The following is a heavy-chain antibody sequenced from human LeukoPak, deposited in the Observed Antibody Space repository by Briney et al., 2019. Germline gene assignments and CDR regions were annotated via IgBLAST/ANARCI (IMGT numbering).Heavy chain of an antibody. CDR1: GGSISGYY. V-gene: IGHV4-59*08. D-gene: IGHD3-3*01. CDR2: IYDSGTA. J-gene: IGHJ2*01. CDR3: ARKNFYPSWYFDV. Sequence: SETLSLTCTVSGGSISGYYRNWIRQSPGKGLEWIGYIYDSGTANYNPSLKSRVAISIDTSKNQFSLKVSSLTAADTALYFCARKNFYPSWYFDVWGRGTLVTVSS.